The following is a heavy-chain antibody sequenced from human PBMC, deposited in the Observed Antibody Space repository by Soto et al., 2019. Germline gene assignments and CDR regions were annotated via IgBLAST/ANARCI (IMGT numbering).Heavy chain of an antibody. D-gene: IGHD2-15*01. V-gene: IGHV3-23*01. J-gene: IGHJ4*02. Sequence: GGSLRLSCAASGFTFSSYAMSWVRQAPGKGLEWVSAISSSGGSTYYADSVKGRFTISRDNSKNTLYLQMNSLRAEDTAVYYCAKDNGVVVAVYYFDYWGQGTLVTVSS. CDR1: GFTFSSYA. CDR2: ISSSGGST. CDR3: AKDNGVVVAVYYFDY.